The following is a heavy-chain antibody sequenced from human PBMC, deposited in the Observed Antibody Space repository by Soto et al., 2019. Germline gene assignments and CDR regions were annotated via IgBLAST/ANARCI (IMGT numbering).Heavy chain of an antibody. D-gene: IGHD5-12*01. Sequence: ASVEVCCEACGFAFTSYYLYWVRQAPGQGLEWMGIINPSGGSTSYAQKFQGRVTMTRDTSTSTVYMELSSLRSEDTAVYYCARVGYGVYWGQGTLVTVSS. V-gene: IGHV1-46*03. CDR1: GFAFTSYY. CDR3: ARVGYGVY. J-gene: IGHJ4*02. CDR2: INPSGGST.